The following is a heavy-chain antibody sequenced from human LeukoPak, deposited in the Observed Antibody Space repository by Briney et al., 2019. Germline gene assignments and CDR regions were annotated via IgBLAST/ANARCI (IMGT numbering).Heavy chain of an antibody. V-gene: IGHV3-30-3*01. CDR2: ISYDGSNK. D-gene: IGHD2-15*01. CDR1: GFTFSSYA. Sequence: GGSLRLSCAASGFTFSSYAMHWVRQAPGKGLEWVAVISYDGSNKYYADSVKGRFTISRDNSKNTLYLQMNSLRAEDTAVYYCARVTTPQQWWDDAFDIWGQGTMVTVSS. J-gene: IGHJ3*02. CDR3: ARVTTPQQWWDDAFDI.